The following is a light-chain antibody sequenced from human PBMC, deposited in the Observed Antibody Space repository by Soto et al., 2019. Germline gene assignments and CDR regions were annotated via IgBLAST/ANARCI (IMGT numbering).Light chain of an antibody. CDR3: CSYTSSTNYV. Sequence: SALTQPASVSGPPGQSITISCTGTSSDISIYNYVSWYQQHPGKAPKLIIYEVSNRPSGISNRFSGAKSGNTASLTISGLQVEDEADYYCCSYTSSTNYVFGAGTKVTVL. J-gene: IGLJ1*01. CDR2: EVS. V-gene: IGLV2-14*01. CDR1: SSDISIYNY.